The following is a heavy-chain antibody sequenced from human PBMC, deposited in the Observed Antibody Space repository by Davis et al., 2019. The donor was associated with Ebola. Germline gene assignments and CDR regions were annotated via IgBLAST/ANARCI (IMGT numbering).Heavy chain of an antibody. CDR3: ARLVYYYGMDV. Sequence: SETLSLTCTVSGGSISSYYWSWIRQPPGKGLEWIGYIYYSGSTNYNPSLKSRVTISVDTSKNQFSLKLSSVTAADTAVYYCARLVYYYGMDVWGQGTTVTVSS. CDR1: GGSISSYY. J-gene: IGHJ6*02. CDR2: IYYSGST. V-gene: IGHV4-59*08.